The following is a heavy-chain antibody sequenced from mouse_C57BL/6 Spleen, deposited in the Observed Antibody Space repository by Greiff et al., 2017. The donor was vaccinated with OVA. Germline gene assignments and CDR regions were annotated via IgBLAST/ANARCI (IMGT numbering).Heavy chain of an antibody. CDR3: ARIEMVTTGAWFAY. D-gene: IGHD2-2*01. Sequence: ESGPGILQPSQSLSLSCSFSGFSLSTFGMGVGWIRQPAGKGLVWLAHIWWDDDKYYNPVLKSRLTISKDTSTNQVFLKIANVDTADTATYYCARIEMVTTGAWFAYWGQGTLVTVSA. CDR2: IWWDDDK. J-gene: IGHJ3*01. V-gene: IGHV8-8*01. CDR1: GFSLSTFGMG.